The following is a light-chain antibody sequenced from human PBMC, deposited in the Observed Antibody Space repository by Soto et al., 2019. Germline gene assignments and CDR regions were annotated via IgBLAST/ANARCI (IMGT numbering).Light chain of an antibody. V-gene: IGLV3-21*02. CDR1: NIGSTS. Sequence: SYELTQPPSVSVAPGQTARITCGGNNIGSTSVHWYKQSPGQAPVLVVYDDNDRPSGIPERFSGFNSENTATLTITRVEAGDEDEYYCQVWNISTDHYVFGTGTKVTVL. CDR2: DDN. CDR3: QVWNISTDHYV. J-gene: IGLJ1*01.